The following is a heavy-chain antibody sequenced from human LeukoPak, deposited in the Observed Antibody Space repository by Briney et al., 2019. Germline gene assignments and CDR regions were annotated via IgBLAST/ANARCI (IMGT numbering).Heavy chain of an antibody. CDR1: GGSISSYY. CDR2: IYYSGST. CDR3: AKYATGYAPNFDY. V-gene: IGHV4-59*01. D-gene: IGHD5-12*01. Sequence: PSETLSLTCTVSGGSISSYYWSWIRQPPGKGLEWIGYIYYSGSTNYNPSLKSRVTISVDTSKNQFSLKLSSVTAADTAIYFCAKYATGYAPNFDYWGQGTLVTVSS. J-gene: IGHJ4*02.